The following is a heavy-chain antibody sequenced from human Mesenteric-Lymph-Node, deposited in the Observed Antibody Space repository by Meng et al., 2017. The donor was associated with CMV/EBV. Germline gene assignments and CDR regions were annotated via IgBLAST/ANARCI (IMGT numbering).Heavy chain of an antibody. V-gene: IGHV4-59*08. D-gene: IGHD2-2*02. Sequence: SETLSLTCTVSGGSIGIYYWNWIRQPPGKGLEWIGYIYYSGSTNYNPSLKSRVTTSVDTSKNQFSLKLSSVTAADTAVYYCARHFRYCSSTSCYTGIYDAFDIWGQGTMVTVSS. J-gene: IGHJ3*02. CDR3: ARHFRYCSSTSCYTGIYDAFDI. CDR1: GGSIGIYY. CDR2: IYYSGST.